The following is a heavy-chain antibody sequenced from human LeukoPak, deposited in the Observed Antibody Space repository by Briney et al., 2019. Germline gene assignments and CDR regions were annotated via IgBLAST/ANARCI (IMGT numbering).Heavy chain of an antibody. CDR1: GYTFTGYY. Sequence: ASVKVSCKASGYTFTGYYMHWVRQAPGQGLEWMGWISAYNGSTNYAQKLQGRVTMTTDTSTSTAYMELRSLRSDDTAVYYCARDSRLGHYYYYYYTDVWGKGTTVTVSS. J-gene: IGHJ6*03. D-gene: IGHD6-19*01. CDR3: ARDSRLGHYYYYYYTDV. V-gene: IGHV1-18*04. CDR2: ISAYNGST.